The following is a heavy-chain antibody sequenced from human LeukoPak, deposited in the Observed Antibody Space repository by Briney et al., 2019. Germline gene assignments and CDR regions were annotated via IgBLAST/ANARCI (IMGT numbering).Heavy chain of an antibody. V-gene: IGHV3-7*03. Sequence: GGSLRLSCAASGFTFSSYWMSWVRQAPGKGLEWVANIKQDGSEKYYVDSVKGRFTISRDNAKNSLYLQMNSLRAEDTALYYCARGSYSSGWYVNDYWGQGTLVTVSS. CDR2: IKQDGSEK. CDR1: GFTFSSYW. CDR3: ARGSYSSGWYVNDY. D-gene: IGHD6-19*01. J-gene: IGHJ4*02.